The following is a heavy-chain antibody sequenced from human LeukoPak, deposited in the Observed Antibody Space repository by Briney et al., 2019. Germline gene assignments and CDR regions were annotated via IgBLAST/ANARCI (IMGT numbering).Heavy chain of an antibody. Sequence: PSETLSLTCTVSGGSISSSSYYWGWIRQPPGKGLEWIGSIYYSGSTYYNPSLKSRVTISVDTSKNQSSLKLSSVTAADTAVYYCATTTGRGIMITFGGVIVYWGQGTLVTVSS. CDR2: IYYSGST. J-gene: IGHJ4*02. D-gene: IGHD3-16*02. CDR3: ATTTGRGIMITFGGVIVY. CDR1: GGSISSSSYY. V-gene: IGHV4-39*01.